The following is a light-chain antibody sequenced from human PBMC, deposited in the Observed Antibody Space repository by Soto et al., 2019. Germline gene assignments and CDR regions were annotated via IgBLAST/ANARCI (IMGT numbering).Light chain of an antibody. CDR1: CSDIGSYNL. V-gene: IGLV2-23*01. CDR2: EGN. CDR3: YSYAGSMTWV. J-gene: IGLJ3*02. Sequence: QSALTQPASVSGSPGQSITISCTGTCSDIGSYNLVSWYQQHPGKAPKVIIYEGNERPSGVSNRFSGSKSGNTASLTISGLQAHDEADYCCYSYAGSMTWVFGGGTQLTVL.